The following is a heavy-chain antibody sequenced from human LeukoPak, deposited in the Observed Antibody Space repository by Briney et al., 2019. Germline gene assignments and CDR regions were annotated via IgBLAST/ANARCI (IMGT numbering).Heavy chain of an antibody. J-gene: IGHJ4*02. Sequence: ASVKVSCKASGYTFTRYGISWVRPAPGQGLEWMGWISGYNGNIKYAQKFQGRVTMTTDTSTTTAYMELRSLRSDDTAVYYCARDCSGGSCYDGVDYWGQGTLVTVSS. CDR1: GYTFTRYG. CDR3: ARDCSGGSCYDGVDY. D-gene: IGHD2-15*01. V-gene: IGHV1-18*01. CDR2: ISGYNGNI.